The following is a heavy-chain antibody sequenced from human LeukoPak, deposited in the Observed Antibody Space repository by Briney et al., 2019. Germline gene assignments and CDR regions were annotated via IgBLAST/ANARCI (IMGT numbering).Heavy chain of an antibody. V-gene: IGHV3-30*02. CDR3: AKADMIVVVTLEY. CDR1: GFTFSSYG. J-gene: IGHJ4*02. Sequence: GGSLRLSCAASGFTFSSYGMHWVRQAPGKGLEWVAFIRHDGSNKYYADSVKGRFTISRDNSKNTLYLQMNSLRAEDTAVYYCAKADMIVVVTLEYWGQGTLVTVSS. D-gene: IGHD3-22*01. CDR2: IRHDGSNK.